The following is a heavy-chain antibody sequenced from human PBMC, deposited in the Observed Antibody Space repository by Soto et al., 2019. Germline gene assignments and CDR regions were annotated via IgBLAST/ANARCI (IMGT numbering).Heavy chain of an antibody. D-gene: IGHD5-12*01. CDR2: IYYSGST. V-gene: IGHV4-39*01. J-gene: IGHJ4*02. Sequence: PSETLSLTCTVSGGSISSSSYYWGWIRQPPGKGLEWIGSIYYSGSTYYKPSLKSRVTISVDTSKNQFSLKLSSVTAADTAVYYCASDGGYFRPFDYWGQGTLVTVSS. CDR3: ASDGGYFRPFDY. CDR1: GGSISSSSYY.